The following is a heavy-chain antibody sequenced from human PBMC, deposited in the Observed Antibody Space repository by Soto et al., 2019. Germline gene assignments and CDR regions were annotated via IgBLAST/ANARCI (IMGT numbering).Heavy chain of an antibody. CDR3: ARVVLIYLGELPFDY. CDR1: GYTFTTYP. V-gene: IGHV1-3*01. CDR2: INAASGST. D-gene: IGHD1-26*01. Sequence: QVQLVQSGAEVQKPGASVKVSCKASGYTFTTYPIHWVRQAPGQRLEWMGWINAASGSTKYSQRFQDRVSITRDTSANTVYMDLTSLRSEDTAVYYCARVVLIYLGELPFDYWGQATLVTVSS. J-gene: IGHJ4*02.